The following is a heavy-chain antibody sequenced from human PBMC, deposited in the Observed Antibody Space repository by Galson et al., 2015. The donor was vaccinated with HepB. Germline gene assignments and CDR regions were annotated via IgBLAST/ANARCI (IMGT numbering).Heavy chain of an antibody. CDR2: TYYSGST. CDR1: GGSISSSSYY. J-gene: IGHJ4*02. D-gene: IGHD6-19*01. V-gene: IGHV4-39*01. Sequence: TLSLTCTVSGGSISSSSYYWGWIRQPPGKGLEWIGSTYYSGSTYYNPSLKSRVTISVDTSKNQFSLKLSSVTAADTAVYYCARQVHPIAVAGSYYFDYWGQGTLVTVSS. CDR3: ARQVHPIAVAGSYYFDY.